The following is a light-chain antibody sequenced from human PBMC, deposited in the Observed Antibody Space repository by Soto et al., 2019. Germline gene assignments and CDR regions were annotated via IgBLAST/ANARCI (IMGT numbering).Light chain of an antibody. V-gene: IGLV2-23*01. CDR2: EGS. Sequence: QSALTQPASVSGSPGQSITISGTGTSSYVGSYNLVSWYQQHPGKAPKLMIYEGSKRPSGVSNRFSGSKSGNTASLTISGLQAEDEADYYCCSYAGSSTVVFGGGTKLTVL. CDR1: SSYVGSYNL. J-gene: IGLJ2*01. CDR3: CSYAGSSTVV.